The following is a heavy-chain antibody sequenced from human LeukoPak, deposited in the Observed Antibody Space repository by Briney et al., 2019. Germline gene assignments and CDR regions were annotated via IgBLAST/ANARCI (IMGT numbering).Heavy chain of an antibody. V-gene: IGHV3-21*01. CDR2: ISSTSIYK. Sequence: GGSLRLSCAPSGFTFSSYSMYWVRQAPGKGLEWVSSISSTSIYKYYADSVKGRFTISRDNAKDSLFLQMNSLRAEDTAIYYCARDPRIYCTNGICRDDYFDNWGQGTLVTVSS. D-gene: IGHD2-8*01. CDR3: ARDPRIYCTNGICRDDYFDN. J-gene: IGHJ4*02. CDR1: GFTFSSYS.